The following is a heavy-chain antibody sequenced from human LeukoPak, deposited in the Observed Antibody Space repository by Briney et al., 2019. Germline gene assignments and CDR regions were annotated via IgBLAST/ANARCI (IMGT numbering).Heavy chain of an antibody. CDR3: ARGLKNRVVVTATRGSYYYYMDV. V-gene: IGHV4-34*01. Sequence: SETLSLTCAVYGGSFSGYYWSWIRQPPGKGLEWIGEINHSGSTNYNPSLKSRVTISVDTSKNQFSLKLSSVTAADTAVYYCARGLKNRVVVTATRGSYYYYMDVWGKGTTVTVSS. CDR2: INHSGST. CDR1: GGSFSGYY. J-gene: IGHJ6*03. D-gene: IGHD2-21*02.